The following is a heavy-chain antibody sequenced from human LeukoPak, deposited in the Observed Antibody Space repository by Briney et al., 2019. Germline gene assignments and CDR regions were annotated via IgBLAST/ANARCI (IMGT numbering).Heavy chain of an antibody. J-gene: IGHJ5*02. V-gene: IGHV4-59*11. CDR2: IYYSGST. CDR3: ARAMVRGVTNVNWFDP. D-gene: IGHD3-10*01. CDR1: DVSISSHY. Sequence: SETLSLTCTVSDVSISSHYWSWIRQPPGKGLEWIGYIYYSGSTNYNPSLKSRVTISVDTSKNQFSLKLSSVTAADTAVYYCARAMVRGVTNVNWFDPWGQGTLVTVSS.